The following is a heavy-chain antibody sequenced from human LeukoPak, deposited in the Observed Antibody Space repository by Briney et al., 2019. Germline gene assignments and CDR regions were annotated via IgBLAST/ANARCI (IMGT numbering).Heavy chain of an antibody. CDR3: AKPRGGTGYYYGMDV. CDR1: GFTFSNYV. V-gene: IGHV3-23*01. Sequence: GGSLRLSCAASGFTFSNYVMNWVRQPPGKGLEWVSAISGSGGSAYYADSVKGRFSISRDNSKNTLDLQMNSLRAEDTAVYYCAKPRGGTGYYYGMDVWGKGTTVTVSS. J-gene: IGHJ6*04. CDR2: ISGSGGSA. D-gene: IGHD2-15*01.